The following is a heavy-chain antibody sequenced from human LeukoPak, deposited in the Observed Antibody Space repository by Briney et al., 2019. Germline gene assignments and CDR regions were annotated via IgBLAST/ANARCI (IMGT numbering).Heavy chain of an antibody. CDR1: GGSISSSSYY. CDR2: IYYSGST. J-gene: IGHJ4*02. CDR3: ARAMAGSFDY. D-gene: IGHD3-10*01. Sequence: SETLSLTCTVSGGSISSSSYYWGWIRQPPGKGLEWIGNIYYSGSTYYNPSLKSRVTISVDTSKNQFSLKLSSVTAADTAVYYCARAMAGSFDYWGQGTLVTVSS. V-gene: IGHV4-39*07.